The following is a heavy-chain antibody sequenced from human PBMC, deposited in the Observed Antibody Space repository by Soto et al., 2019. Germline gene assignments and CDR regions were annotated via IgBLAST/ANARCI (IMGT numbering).Heavy chain of an antibody. V-gene: IGHV4-61*08. Sequence: QVKLQESGPGLVKPSETLSLTCTVSGDSVSSGAYYCSWVRQPPGKGLEWIGYIYYNAITNYNPSLKSRVTILVDTSKSEISLTLNSVTAADTAVYYCARANIAAAGTIFDPWGQGVLVTVSA. CDR1: GDSVSSGAYY. CDR2: IYYNAIT. CDR3: ARANIAAAGTIFDP. J-gene: IGHJ5*02. D-gene: IGHD6-13*01.